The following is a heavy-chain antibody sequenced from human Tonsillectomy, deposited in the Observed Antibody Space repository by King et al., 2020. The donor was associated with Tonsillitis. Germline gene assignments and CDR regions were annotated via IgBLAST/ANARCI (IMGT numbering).Heavy chain of an antibody. CDR2: FDPEDGER. J-gene: IGHJ3*02. CDR1: GHRLSELF. CDR3: TTEILIAVAGPDAFDI. Sequence: QLVQSGAEVKKPGASVKVSCKVSGHRLSELFMHWVRQASGKGLEWMGGFDPEDGERIHSQKFQGRVTMTEDTSTDTTYMELSSLRSEDTAVYYCTTEILIAVAGPDAFDIWGQGTMVTVSS. D-gene: IGHD6-19*01. V-gene: IGHV1-24*01.